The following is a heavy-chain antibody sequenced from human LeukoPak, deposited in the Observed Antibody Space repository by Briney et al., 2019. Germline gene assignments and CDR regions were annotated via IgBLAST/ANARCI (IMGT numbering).Heavy chain of an antibody. CDR2: ISGSGGST. Sequence: GGSLRLSCGASGFSFSTYGMSWVRQAPGKGLEWVSAISGSGGSTYYADSVKGRFTISRDNSKNTLYLQMNSLRAEDTAVYYCAKDQRPYYYDSSGYPTGFDYWGQGTLVTVSS. J-gene: IGHJ4*02. D-gene: IGHD3-22*01. CDR3: AKDQRPYYYDSSGYPTGFDY. CDR1: GFSFSTYG. V-gene: IGHV3-23*01.